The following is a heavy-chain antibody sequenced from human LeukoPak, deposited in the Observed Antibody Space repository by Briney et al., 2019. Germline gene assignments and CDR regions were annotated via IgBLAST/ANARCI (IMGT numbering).Heavy chain of an antibody. CDR2: INHSGST. CDR1: GGSFSGYY. V-gene: IGHV4-34*01. J-gene: IGHJ3*02. Sequence: SETLSLTCAVYGGSFSGYYWSWIRQPPGKGLEWIGEINHSGSTNYNPSLKSRVTISVDTSKNQFSLKLSSVTAADTAVYYCARVSEMKDAFDIWGQGTMVTVSS. D-gene: IGHD1-14*01. CDR3: ARVSEMKDAFDI.